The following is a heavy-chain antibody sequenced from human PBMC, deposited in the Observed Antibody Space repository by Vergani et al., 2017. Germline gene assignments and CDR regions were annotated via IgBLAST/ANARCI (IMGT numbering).Heavy chain of an antibody. D-gene: IGHD3-10*01. V-gene: IGHV4-4*03. CDR2: IGHSGST. Sequence: QVQLQESGPGRVKPLGTLSPTCSVAGGPPSTTDWWSWVRQSPERGLEWIGKIGHSGSTYFNASFARRVSMSVDWSVKQFSLYLRSVTAADTAVYYCARNPIGSSYYEYWGQGILVAVSS. J-gene: IGHJ4*02. CDR3: ARNPIGSSYYEY. CDR1: GGPPSTTDW.